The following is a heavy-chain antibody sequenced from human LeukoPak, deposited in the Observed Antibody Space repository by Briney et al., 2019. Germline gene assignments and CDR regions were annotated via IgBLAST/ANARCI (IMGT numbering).Heavy chain of an antibody. CDR3: AKSPRGFGELSFDY. V-gene: IGHV3-53*01. J-gene: IGHJ4*02. Sequence: GGSLRLSCAGSGFTATTNYMSWVRQPPGKGLEWVSVIYSSGSTSYADSVKGRFTISRDNSKNTLYLQMNSLRAEDTAVYYCAKSPRGFGELSFDYWGQGTLVTVSS. CDR1: GFTATTNY. CDR2: IYSSGST. D-gene: IGHD3-10*01.